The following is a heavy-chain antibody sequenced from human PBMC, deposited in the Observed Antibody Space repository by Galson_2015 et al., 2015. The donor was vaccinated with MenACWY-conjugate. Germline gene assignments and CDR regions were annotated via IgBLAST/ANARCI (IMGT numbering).Heavy chain of an antibody. CDR2: IDPSDSYT. V-gene: IGHV5-10-1*01. J-gene: IGHJ6*02. CDR1: GYSFTSYW. D-gene: IGHD2-2*01. CDR3: ARHPYCSRTSCYYYGMDV. Sequence: QSGAEVKKPGESLRISCKGSGYSFTSYWISWVRQMPGKGLEWMGRIDPSDSYTNYSPSFQGHVTISADKSISTAYLQWSSLKASDTAMYYCARHPYCSRTSCYYYGMDVWGQGTTVTVSS.